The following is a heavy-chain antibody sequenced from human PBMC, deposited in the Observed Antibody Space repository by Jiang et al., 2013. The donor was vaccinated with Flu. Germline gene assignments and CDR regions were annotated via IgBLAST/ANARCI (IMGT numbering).Heavy chain of an antibody. CDR1: GASIDSYY. Sequence: KPSETLSLTCTVSGASIDSYYWNWIRQPPGKGLEWIGDIYYSGSTNYNPSLKSRVTISVDTSKKQFSLELNSVTAADTALYYCARRLVTGYFDLWDRGTLVTVSS. D-gene: IGHD1-20*01. CDR3: ARRLVTGYFDL. CDR2: IYYSGST. V-gene: IGHV4-59*08. J-gene: IGHJ2*01.